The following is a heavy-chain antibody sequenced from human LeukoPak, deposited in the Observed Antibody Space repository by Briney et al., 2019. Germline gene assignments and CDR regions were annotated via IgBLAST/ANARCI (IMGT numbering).Heavy chain of an antibody. V-gene: IGHV3-21*01. CDR3: ARELTVATRFDP. D-gene: IGHD5-12*01. CDR1: GFTFSSYS. Sequence: GGSLRLSCAASGFTFSSYSMNWVRQAPGKGLEWVSSVSTSSDYIYYADSLKGRFTVSRDNAKNSLYLQMNSLRADDTAVYYCARELTVATRFDPWGQGTLVTVSS. CDR2: VSTSSDYI. J-gene: IGHJ5*02.